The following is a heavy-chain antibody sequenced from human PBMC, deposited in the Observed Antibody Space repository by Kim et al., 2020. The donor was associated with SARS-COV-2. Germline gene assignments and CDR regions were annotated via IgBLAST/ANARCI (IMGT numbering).Heavy chain of an antibody. J-gene: IGHJ6*03. CDR2: IYYSGST. CDR1: GGSVSSGSYY. V-gene: IGHV4-61*01. Sequence: SETLSLTCTVSGGSVSSGSYYWSWIRQPPGKGLEWIGYIYYSGSTNYNPSLKSRVTISVDTSKNQFSLKLSSVTAADTAVYYCARTFTFYYGSGSYYNLRYYYDMDVWGKGTTVTVSS. CDR3: ARTFTFYYGSGSYYNLRYYYDMDV. D-gene: IGHD3-10*01.